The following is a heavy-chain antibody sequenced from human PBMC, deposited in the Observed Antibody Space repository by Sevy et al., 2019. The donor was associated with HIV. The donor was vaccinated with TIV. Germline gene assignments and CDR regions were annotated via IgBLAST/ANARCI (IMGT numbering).Heavy chain of an antibody. CDR1: GYTFTSYY. CDR2: INPSGGST. D-gene: IGHD6-13*01. CDR3: ARAVSASTAAAGIPSFYYGMDV. V-gene: IGHV1-46*01. J-gene: IGHJ6*02. Sequence: ASVKVSCKASGYTFTSYYMHWVRQAPGQGLEWMGIINPSGGSTSYAQKFQGRVTMTRDTSTSTVYMELVSLRSEDTAVYYCARAVSASTAAAGIPSFYYGMDVWGQGTTVTVSS.